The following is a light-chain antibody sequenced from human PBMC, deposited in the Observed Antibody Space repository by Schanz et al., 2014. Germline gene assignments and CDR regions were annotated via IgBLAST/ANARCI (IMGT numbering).Light chain of an antibody. CDR2: GAS. V-gene: IGKV3-15*01. Sequence: EIVMTQSPATLSVSPGERATLSCRASQSVSSNLAWYQQKPGQAPRLLIYGASTRATGIPARFSGSGSGTEFTLTISSLQSEDFAVYYCQQYGWAPDTFGQGTKLEIK. CDR3: QQYGWAPDT. J-gene: IGKJ2*01. CDR1: QSVSSN.